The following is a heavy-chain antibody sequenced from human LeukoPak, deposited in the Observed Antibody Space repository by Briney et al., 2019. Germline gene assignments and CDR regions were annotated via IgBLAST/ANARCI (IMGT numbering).Heavy chain of an antibody. CDR2: ISSSSSYI. D-gene: IGHD2-15*01. Sequence: PGGSLRLSCAASGFTFSSYSMNWVRQAPGKGLEWVSSISSSSSYIYYADPVKGRFTISRDNAKNSLYLQMNSLRAEDTAVHYCARDLETYCSGGSCYSGDWFDPWGQGTLVTVSS. CDR3: ARDLETYCSGGSCYSGDWFDP. V-gene: IGHV3-21*01. CDR1: GFTFSSYS. J-gene: IGHJ5*02.